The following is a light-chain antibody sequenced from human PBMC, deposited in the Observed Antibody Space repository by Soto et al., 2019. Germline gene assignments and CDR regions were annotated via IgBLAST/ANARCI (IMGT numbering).Light chain of an antibody. V-gene: IGKV1-5*01. Sequence: DIQMTQSPFTLSASVGDRVTITCRASESIGAWLAWYQQKPGKAPKLLIYDASSLESGVPSRFSGSASGTQFTLTISSLQPDDFATYYCQQYDSYAWTFGQGTKVEIK. CDR1: ESIGAW. CDR2: DAS. CDR3: QQYDSYAWT. J-gene: IGKJ1*01.